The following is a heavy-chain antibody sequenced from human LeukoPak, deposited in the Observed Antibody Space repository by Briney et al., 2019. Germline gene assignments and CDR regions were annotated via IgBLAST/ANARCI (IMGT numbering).Heavy chain of an antibody. Sequence: SETLSLTCTVSGGSINTPNYYWGWIRQPPGKGLEWIGSIYYSGSTYYNPSLKSRVTISVDTSKNQFSLKLSSVTAADTAVYYCARLSVGYYYYYYMDVWGKGTTVTISS. CDR3: ARLSVGYYYYYYMDV. CDR2: IYYSGST. V-gene: IGHV4-39*01. CDR1: GGSINTPNYY. J-gene: IGHJ6*03. D-gene: IGHD1-26*01.